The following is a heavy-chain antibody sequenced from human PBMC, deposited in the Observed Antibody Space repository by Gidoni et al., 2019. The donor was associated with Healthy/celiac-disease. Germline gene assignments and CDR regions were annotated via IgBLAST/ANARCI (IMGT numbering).Heavy chain of an antibody. D-gene: IGHD3-16*01. CDR1: FTFSSYA. CDR3: AKDSPKGLGGMDV. J-gene: IGHJ6*02. CDR2: ISGSGGST. V-gene: IGHV3-23*01. Sequence: FTFSSYAMSWVRQAPGKGLEWVSAISGSGGSTYYADSVKGRFTISRDNSKNTLYLQMNSLRAEDTAVYYCAKDSPKGLGGMDVWGQGTTVTVSS.